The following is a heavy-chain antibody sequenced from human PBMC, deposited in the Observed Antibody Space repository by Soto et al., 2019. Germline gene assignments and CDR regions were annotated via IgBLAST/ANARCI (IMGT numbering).Heavy chain of an antibody. Sequence: QVQLVQSGAEVKKPGASVKVSCKVSGYTLTELSMHWVRQAPGKGLEWTGGFDPEDGETIYAQKFQGRVTMTEDTSTDKAYMELSSLRSEDTAVYYCATAAGMVRGKTGDYYYGMDVWGQGTTVTVSS. CDR2: FDPEDGET. D-gene: IGHD3-10*01. J-gene: IGHJ6*02. CDR1: GYTLTELS. V-gene: IGHV1-24*01. CDR3: ATAAGMVRGKTGDYYYGMDV.